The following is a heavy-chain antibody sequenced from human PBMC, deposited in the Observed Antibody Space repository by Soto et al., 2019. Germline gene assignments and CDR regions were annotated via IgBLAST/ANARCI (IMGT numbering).Heavy chain of an antibody. J-gene: IGHJ4*02. CDR1: GGSISDYY. Sequence: SETLSLTCTVSGGSISDYYWSWIRQPPGKGLEWIGHIYYNGNTNYNPSLKSRVTISVDTSKNQFSLKLSSVTAADTAVYYCARDKHGRYWGQGTLVTVSS. V-gene: IGHV4-59*01. CDR3: ARDKHGRY. CDR2: IYYNGNT. D-gene: IGHD3-16*01.